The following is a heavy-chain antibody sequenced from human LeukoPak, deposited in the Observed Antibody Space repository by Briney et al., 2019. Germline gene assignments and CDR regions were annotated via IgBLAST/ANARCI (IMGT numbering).Heavy chain of an antibody. CDR3: VRVYYYDSSGPLDY. J-gene: IGHJ4*02. D-gene: IGHD3-22*01. CDR2: IYYSGST. V-gene: IGHV4-39*07. CDR1: GGSISSSYYY. Sequence: SETLSLTCTVSGGSISSSYYYWGWIRQPPGKGLEWIGSIYYSGSTYYNPSLKSRVTISVDTSKNHFSLKLTSVTAADTAVYYCVRVYYYDSSGPLDYWGQGTQVTVSS.